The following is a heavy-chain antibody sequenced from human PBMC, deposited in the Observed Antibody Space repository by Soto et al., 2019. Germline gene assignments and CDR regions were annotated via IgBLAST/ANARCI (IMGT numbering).Heavy chain of an antibody. V-gene: IGHV3-74*01. CDR3: AKDLHYGASDF. J-gene: IGHJ4*02. Sequence: EVQLVESGGGLVHPGGSLRLSCAASGFTFSNYWMHWVRQVPGKGLEWVSRINTEGSSTGYAASVKGRFTIARDNAKSTLYVQMNSLRAEDTAVYYCAKDLHYGASDFWGQGTLVTVSS. CDR1: GFTFSNYW. CDR2: INTEGSST. D-gene: IGHD4-17*01.